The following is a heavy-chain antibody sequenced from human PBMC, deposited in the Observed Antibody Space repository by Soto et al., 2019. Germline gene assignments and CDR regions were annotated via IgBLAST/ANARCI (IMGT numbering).Heavy chain of an antibody. D-gene: IGHD2-21*01. CDR1: GFTFSSYA. CDR3: AKPMGLLDWYFDL. V-gene: IGHV3-23*01. CDR2: ISGSRGST. J-gene: IGHJ2*01. Sequence: EVQLLESGGGLVQPGGSLRLSCAASGFTFSSYAMSWVRQAPGKGLEWVSAISGSRGSTYYADSVKGRFTISRDNSKNTLYLQMNSLRAEDTAVYYCAKPMGLLDWYFDLWGRGTLVTVSS.